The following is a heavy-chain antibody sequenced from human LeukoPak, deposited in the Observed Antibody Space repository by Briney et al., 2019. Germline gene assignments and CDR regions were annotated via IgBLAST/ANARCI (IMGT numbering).Heavy chain of an antibody. CDR1: GFTFSSYS. D-gene: IGHD4-23*01. CDR2: ISSSYI. J-gene: IGHJ4*02. CDR3: AKDLFYGGNYDY. Sequence: PGGSLRLSCAASGFTFSSYSMNWVRQAPGKGLEWVSSISSSYIYYADSVKGRFTISRDNAKNSLYLQMNSLRAEDTAVYYCAKDLFYGGNYDYWGQGTLVTVSS. V-gene: IGHV3-21*01.